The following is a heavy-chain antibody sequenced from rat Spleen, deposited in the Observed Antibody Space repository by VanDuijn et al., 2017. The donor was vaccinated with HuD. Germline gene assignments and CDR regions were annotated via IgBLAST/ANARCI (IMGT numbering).Heavy chain of an antibody. V-gene: IGHV2-16*01. CDR2: MWAGGGT. CDR3: AVYGYTYCFDF. J-gene: IGHJ2*01. CDR1: GFSLTNFG. Sequence: QVQLKESGPGLVQPSQTLSLTCTVSGFSLTNFGVTWVRQPPGKSLVWVGAMWAGGGTNYDSAVQSRLTISRDTSKSQVFLRMDSLQTDDTAIYFCAVYGYTYCFDFWGHGIMVTVSS. D-gene: IGHD1-6*01.